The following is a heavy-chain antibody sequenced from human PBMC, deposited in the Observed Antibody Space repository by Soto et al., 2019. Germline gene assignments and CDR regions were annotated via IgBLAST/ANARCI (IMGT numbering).Heavy chain of an antibody. Sequence: EVQLVESGGGLEQPGRSLRLSCPVSGFMFEDFDMHWVRQAPGQGLEWVSGINWNGVNKGYAESVLGRFTISRDNAKKSLYMDMNYLRPEDTALYFCAKAVDRLGELWGYFQSWGQGTMVTVSS. CDR3: AKAVDRLGELWGYFQS. D-gene: IGHD3-16*01. J-gene: IGHJ1*01. CDR1: GFMFEDFD. CDR2: INWNGVNK. V-gene: IGHV3-9*01.